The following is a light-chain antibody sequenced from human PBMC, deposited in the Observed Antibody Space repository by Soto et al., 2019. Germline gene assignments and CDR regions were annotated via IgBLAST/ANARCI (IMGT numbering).Light chain of an antibody. Sequence: IVLTQCRGNQTQNRGEGATLFWRASQSVSNNYLAWYQQTPGQAPRLLIYGASNRATGIPDRFSGSGSGTDFTLTISRLEPEDFAVYYCQQYGSSGTVAQGTKVDNK. CDR1: QSVSNNY. CDR3: QQYGSSGT. CDR2: GAS. J-gene: IGKJ1*01. V-gene: IGKV3-20*01.